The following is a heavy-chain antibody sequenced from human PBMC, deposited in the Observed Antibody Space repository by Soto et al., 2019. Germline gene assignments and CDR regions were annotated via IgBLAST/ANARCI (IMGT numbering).Heavy chain of an antibody. D-gene: IGHD3-3*01. CDR1: GYSFTSYW. CDR2: IDPSDSYT. Sequence: GESLKISCKGSGYSFTSYWISWVRQMPGKGLEWMGRIDPSDSYTNYSPSFQGHVTISADKSISTAYLQWSSLKASDTAMYYCARHYRVLRFLEWLPGGFDPWGQGTLVTVSS. J-gene: IGHJ5*02. V-gene: IGHV5-10-1*01. CDR3: ARHYRVLRFLEWLPGGFDP.